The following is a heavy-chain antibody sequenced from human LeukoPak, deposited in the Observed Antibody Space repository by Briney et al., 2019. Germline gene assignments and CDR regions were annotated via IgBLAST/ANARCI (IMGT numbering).Heavy chain of an antibody. CDR2: MTPKTGNT. CDR1: GFTFTLYD. CDR3: ARTGIEAKSLDY. D-gene: IGHD6-25*01. Sequence: ASVKVSCKASGFTFTLYDINWVRQVNGQGLEWMGWMTPKTGNTGYAQKFQGRVTMTTNTSISTAYMELNSLRSEDTAVYYCARTGIEAKSLDYWGQGTLVTVSS. V-gene: IGHV1-8*02. J-gene: IGHJ4*02.